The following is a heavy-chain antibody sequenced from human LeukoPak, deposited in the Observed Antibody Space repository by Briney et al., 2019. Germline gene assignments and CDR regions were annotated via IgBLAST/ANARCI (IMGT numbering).Heavy chain of an antibody. D-gene: IGHD3-22*01. Sequence: SETLSLTCTVSGGSISSYYWSWIRQPPGKGLEWIGYIYYSGTTNYNPSLKSRVTISVDTSKSQFSLKLNSVTAADTAVYYCAGPGYYDSSGYSSWGQGTLVTVSS. CDR3: AGPGYYDSSGYSS. J-gene: IGHJ5*02. V-gene: IGHV4-59*01. CDR2: IYYSGTT. CDR1: GGSISSYY.